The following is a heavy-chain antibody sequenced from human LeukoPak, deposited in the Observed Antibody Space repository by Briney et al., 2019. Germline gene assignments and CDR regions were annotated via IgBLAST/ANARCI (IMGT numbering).Heavy chain of an antibody. Sequence: SETLSLTCTVSGGSISSSSYYWGWIRQPPGKGLEWIGSIYYSGSTYYNPSLKSRVTISVDTSKNKFSLKLSSVTAADTAVYYCARSYYYDSSGLDYWGQGTLVTVSS. J-gene: IGHJ4*02. V-gene: IGHV4-39*01. CDR1: GGSISSSSYY. CDR3: ARSYYYDSSGLDY. CDR2: IYYSGST. D-gene: IGHD3-22*01.